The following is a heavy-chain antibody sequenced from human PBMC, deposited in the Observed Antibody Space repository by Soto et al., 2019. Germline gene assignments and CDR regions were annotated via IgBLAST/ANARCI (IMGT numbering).Heavy chain of an antibody. Sequence: QLQMQESGPGLVKPSETLSLTCTVSGGSVSITTYYWGWVRQPPGKGLEWIGSIYYSGSTYYNPSLKSRLTISVDTSENQFSLKLSSVSAADTAVYYCARHGQLYNSGWYLNWFDPWGQGTLVTVSS. J-gene: IGHJ5*02. CDR3: ARHGQLYNSGWYLNWFDP. CDR1: GGSVSITTYY. D-gene: IGHD6-19*01. V-gene: IGHV4-39*01. CDR2: IYYSGST.